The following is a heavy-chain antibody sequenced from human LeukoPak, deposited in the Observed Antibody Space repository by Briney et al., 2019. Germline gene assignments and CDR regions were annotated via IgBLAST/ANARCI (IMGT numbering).Heavy chain of an antibody. CDR2: IYSGGST. CDR3: ARVNQLLTIDY. D-gene: IGHD4/OR15-4a*01. J-gene: IGHJ4*02. V-gene: IGHV3-53*01. Sequence: GGSLRLSCAASGFTVSDNYMSWGRQAPWKGLEWVSVIYSGGSTYYSDSVKGRFTISRDNSKNTLYLQMNSLRAEDTAVYYCARVNQLLTIDYWGQGTLVTVSS. CDR1: GFTVSDNY.